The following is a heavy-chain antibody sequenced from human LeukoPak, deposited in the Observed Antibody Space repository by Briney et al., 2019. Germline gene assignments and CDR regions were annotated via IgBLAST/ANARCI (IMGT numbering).Heavy chain of an antibody. D-gene: IGHD6-13*01. CDR1: GGSFSGYY. Sequence: SETLSLTCAVYGGSFSGYYWSWIRQPPGKGLEWIGEINHSGSTNYNPSLKSRVTISVDTSKNQFSLKLSSVTASDTAMYYCARRAAPDYWGQGTLVTVSS. V-gene: IGHV4-34*01. CDR2: INHSGST. CDR3: ARRAAPDY. J-gene: IGHJ4*02.